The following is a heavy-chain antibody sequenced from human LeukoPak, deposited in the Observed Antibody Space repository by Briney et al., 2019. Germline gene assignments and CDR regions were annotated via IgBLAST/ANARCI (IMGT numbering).Heavy chain of an antibody. CDR3: AKFDWLLYILPDY. J-gene: IGHJ4*02. Sequence: GGSLRLSCAASGFTFSSYAMSWVRQAPGKGLEWVSAISGSGGSTYYADSVKGRFTISRDNSENTLYLQMNSLRAKDTAVYYCAKFDWLLYILPDYWGQGTLVTVSS. V-gene: IGHV3-23*01. CDR2: ISGSGGST. CDR1: GFTFSSYA. D-gene: IGHD3-9*01.